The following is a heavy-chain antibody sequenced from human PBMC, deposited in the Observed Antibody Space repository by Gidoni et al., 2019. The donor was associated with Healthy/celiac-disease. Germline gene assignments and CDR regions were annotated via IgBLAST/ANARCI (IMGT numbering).Heavy chain of an antibody. CDR1: GFSFTSSA. CDR3: AADLKSSGWLDFDY. J-gene: IGHJ4*02. CDR2: IVVGSGNT. V-gene: IGHV1-58*02. Sequence: QMQLVQSVPEVNKPGTSVKVFLKASGFSFTSSAMQWVRQARGQRLEWIGWIVVGSGNTNYAQKFQERVTITRDMSTSTAYMELSSLRSEDTAVYYCAADLKSSGWLDFDYWGQGTLVTVSS. D-gene: IGHD6-19*01.